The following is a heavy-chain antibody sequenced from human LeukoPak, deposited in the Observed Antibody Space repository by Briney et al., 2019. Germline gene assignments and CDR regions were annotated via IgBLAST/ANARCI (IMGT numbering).Heavy chain of an antibody. V-gene: IGHV4-4*02. D-gene: IGHD6-13*01. J-gene: IGHJ3*02. CDR3: ARVQQLLDAFDI. Sequence: SGTLSLTCAVSGVSISSINWWSWVRQPPGKGLEWIGEIYHSGSTNYNPSLKSRVTISVDKSKNQFSLKLSSVTAADTAVFYCARVQQLLDAFDIWGQGTMVTVSS. CDR1: GVSISSINW. CDR2: IYHSGST.